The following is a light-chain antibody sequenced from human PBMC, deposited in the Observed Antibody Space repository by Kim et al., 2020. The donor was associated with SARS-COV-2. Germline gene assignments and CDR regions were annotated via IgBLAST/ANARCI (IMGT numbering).Light chain of an antibody. Sequence: VRISCQGDSISSRYEAGSPQKPGQAPLLDINSKNNRPSWIPVRFSGSSSGSTASVTITRAQAEDEADYYCHSRDNSDNHVLFGGGTQLTVL. J-gene: IGLJ2*01. CDR2: SKN. CDR3: HSRDNSDNHVL. CDR1: SISSRY. V-gene: IGLV3-19*01.